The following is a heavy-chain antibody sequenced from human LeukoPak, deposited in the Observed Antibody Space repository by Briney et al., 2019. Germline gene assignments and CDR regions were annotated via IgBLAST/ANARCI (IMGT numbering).Heavy chain of an antibody. CDR3: ARGGQGDGYSADEAFDV. J-gene: IGHJ3*01. Sequence: SETLSLTCSVSGGSISSSSYYWGWIRQPPGKGLEWIGSIFYSGNTYYNPSLKSRLTISVDTSKNQFSLRLTSVTAADTAVYYCARGGQGDGYSADEAFDVWGQGTMVTVS. V-gene: IGHV4-39*01. CDR2: IFYSGNT. D-gene: IGHD5-24*01. CDR1: GGSISSSSYY.